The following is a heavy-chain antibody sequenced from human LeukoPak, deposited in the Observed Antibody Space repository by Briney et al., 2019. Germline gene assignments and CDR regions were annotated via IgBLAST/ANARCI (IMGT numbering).Heavy chain of an antibody. D-gene: IGHD4/OR15-4a*01. Sequence: PGGSLRLSCVASGVTHSDYAVTWVRRAPGKGLEWVSAISNTGGSTYYADSVKGRFTISRDKSKNRMYLQMNSLRHNDTATYYCAKAGASDKYGIDVWGQGTTVIVSS. CDR3: AKAGASDKYGIDV. CDR1: GVTHSDYA. J-gene: IGHJ6*02. V-gene: IGHV3-23*01. CDR2: ISNTGGST.